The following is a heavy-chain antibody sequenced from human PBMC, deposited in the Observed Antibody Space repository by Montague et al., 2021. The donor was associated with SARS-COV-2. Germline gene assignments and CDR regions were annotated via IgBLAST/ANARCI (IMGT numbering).Heavy chain of an antibody. CDR3: ARAFVSDVDYSGMDV. D-gene: IGHD3-10*01. CDR1: GGSISSGVYY. CDR2: YHYSGSY. Sequence: TLSLTCTVSGGSISSGVYYWSWLRQHSGLGLVCYGYYHYSGSYYSYPSLKGRVNMSVDTSKNQFSLKLSSVTAADTAVYYCARAFVSDVDYSGMDVWGQGTMVTVSS. J-gene: IGHJ6*02. V-gene: IGHV4-31*03.